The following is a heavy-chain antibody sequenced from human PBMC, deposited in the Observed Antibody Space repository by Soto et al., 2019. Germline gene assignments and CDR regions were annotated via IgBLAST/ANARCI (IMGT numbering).Heavy chain of an antibody. Sequence: SETLSLTCTVSGGSISSYYWSWIRQPPGKGLEWIGYIYYSGSTNYTPPLKSRVTMSLDTSKSQFSLKLSSVTAADTAVYYCARLSRCGYPYYFDYWGQGTLVTVSS. CDR1: GGSISSYY. V-gene: IGHV4-59*08. D-gene: IGHD5-18*01. CDR2: IYYSGST. J-gene: IGHJ4*02. CDR3: ARLSRCGYPYYFDY.